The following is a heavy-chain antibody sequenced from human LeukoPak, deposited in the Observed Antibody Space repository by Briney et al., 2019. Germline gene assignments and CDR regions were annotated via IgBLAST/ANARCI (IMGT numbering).Heavy chain of an antibody. V-gene: IGHV1-18*04. Sequence: ASVKFFCNASGYNFTSYGIIWFRQAAGQGLELIVWISAYNGNTNYAQKLQGRVTMTTDTSTSTAYMELRSLRSDDTAVYYCARDAVGYYDSSGYPDYWGQGTLVTVSS. D-gene: IGHD3-22*01. CDR3: ARDAVGYYDSSGYPDY. CDR2: ISAYNGNT. J-gene: IGHJ4*02. CDR1: GYNFTSYG.